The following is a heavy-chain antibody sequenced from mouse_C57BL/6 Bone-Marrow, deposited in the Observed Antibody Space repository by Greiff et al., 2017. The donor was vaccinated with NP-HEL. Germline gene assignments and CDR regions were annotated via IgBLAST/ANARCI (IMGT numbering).Heavy chain of an antibody. V-gene: IGHV1-81*01. CDR2: IYPRSGNT. J-gene: IGHJ3*01. CDR3: ARERLRLWFAY. Sequence: VQLQQSGAELARPGASVKLSCKASGYTFTSYGISWVKQRTGQGLEWIGEIYPRSGNTYYTGKFKGKATLTADKSSSTAYMELRSLTSEDSAVYFCARERLRLWFAYWGQGTLVTVSA. CDR1: GYTFTSYG. D-gene: IGHD1-2*01.